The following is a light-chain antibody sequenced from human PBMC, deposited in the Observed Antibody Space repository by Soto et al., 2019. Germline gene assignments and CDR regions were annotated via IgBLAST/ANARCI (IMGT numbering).Light chain of an antibody. CDR3: QQYSNSRT. V-gene: IGKV3-20*01. J-gene: IGKJ2*02. CDR2: GAS. Sequence: EMVLTQSPGTLSLSPGERATRSCRASQSVSSSYLAWYQQKPGQAPRLLIYGASSRATGIPDRFSGSGSGTDFTLTISRLEPEDFAVYYCQQYSNSRTFGQGTKLEIK. CDR1: QSVSSSY.